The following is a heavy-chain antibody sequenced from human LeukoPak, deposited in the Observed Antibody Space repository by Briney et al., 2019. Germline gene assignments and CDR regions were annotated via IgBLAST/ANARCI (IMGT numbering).Heavy chain of an antibody. CDR1: GGSISSSSYY. Sequence: SETLSLTCTVSGGSISSSSYYWGWIRQPPGKGLEWIGYIYHSGSTNYNPSLKSRVTISVDTSQNQFSLKLSSVTAADTAVYYCARVGCSGGSCYSGIDYWGQGTLVTVSS. CDR2: IYHSGST. V-gene: IGHV4-61*05. CDR3: ARVGCSGGSCYSGIDY. D-gene: IGHD2-15*01. J-gene: IGHJ4*02.